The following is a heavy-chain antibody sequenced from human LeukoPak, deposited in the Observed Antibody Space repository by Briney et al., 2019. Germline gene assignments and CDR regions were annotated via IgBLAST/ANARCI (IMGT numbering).Heavy chain of an antibody. CDR3: ASRNYDILTGYWVYFDY. CDR1: GGSISSSNW. D-gene: IGHD3-9*01. V-gene: IGHV4-4*02. CDR2: IYHSGST. Sequence: SGTLSLTCAVSGGSISSSNWWSWVRQPPGKGLEWIGEIYHSGSTNYNPSLESRVTISVDKSKNQFSLKLSSVTAADTAVYYCASRNYDILTGYWVYFDYWGQGTLVTVSS. J-gene: IGHJ4*02.